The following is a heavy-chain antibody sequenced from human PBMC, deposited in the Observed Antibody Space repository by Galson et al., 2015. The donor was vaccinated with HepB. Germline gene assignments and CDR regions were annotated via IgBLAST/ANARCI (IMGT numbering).Heavy chain of an antibody. J-gene: IGHJ4*02. CDR3: TTDPRDFVSLVPLDY. D-gene: IGHD2-15*01. V-gene: IGHV3-15*01. Sequence: SLRLSCAASGFTINSAWMSWVRQAPGKGLEWVGRIKSRTDGGTPDYAASVKGRFTISRDDSKNTLYLQMNSLKTEDSAVYYCTTDPRDFVSLVPLDYWGQGTLVTVSS. CDR2: IKSRTDGGTP. CDR1: GFTINSAW.